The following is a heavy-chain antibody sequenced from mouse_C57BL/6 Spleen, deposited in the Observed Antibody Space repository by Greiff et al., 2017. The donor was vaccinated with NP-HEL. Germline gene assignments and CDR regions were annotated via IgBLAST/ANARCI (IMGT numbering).Heavy chain of an antibody. J-gene: IGHJ1*03. CDR1: GFTFSSYA. V-gene: IGHV5-4*01. CDR2: ISDGGSYT. Sequence: EVQVVESGGGLVKPGGSLKLSCAASGFTFSSYAMSWVRQTPEKRLEWVATISDGGSYTYYPDNVKGRFTISRDNAKNNLYLQMSHLKSEDTAMYYCARGRGDWYFDVWGTGTTVTVSS. CDR3: ARGRGDWYFDV.